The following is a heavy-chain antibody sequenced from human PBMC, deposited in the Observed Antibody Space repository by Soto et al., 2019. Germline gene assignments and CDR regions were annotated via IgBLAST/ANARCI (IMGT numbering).Heavy chain of an antibody. CDR2: INPNSGGT. Sequence: ASVKVSCKASGYTFTGYYMHWVRQAPGQGLEWMGWINPNSGGTNYAQKFQGWVTMTRDTSISTAYMELSRLRSDDTAVYYCARDSSLKWGDYLFDYWGQGTLVTVSS. J-gene: IGHJ4*02. V-gene: IGHV1-2*04. CDR3: ARDSSLKWGDYLFDY. CDR1: GYTFTGYY. D-gene: IGHD4-17*01.